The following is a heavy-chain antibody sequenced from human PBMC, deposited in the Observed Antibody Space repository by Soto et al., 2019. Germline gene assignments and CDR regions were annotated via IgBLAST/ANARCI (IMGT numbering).Heavy chain of an antibody. D-gene: IGHD4-17*01. CDR3: AKDITAGDSPGGFDY. CDR2: ISWDGGST. J-gene: IGHJ4*02. V-gene: IGHV3-43D*04. CDR1: GFTFDDYA. Sequence: GGSLRLSCAASGFTFDDYAMHLVRQAPGKGLEWVSLISWDGGSTYYADSVKGRFTISRDNSKNSLYLQMNSLRAEDTALYYCAKDITAGDSPGGFDYWGQGT.